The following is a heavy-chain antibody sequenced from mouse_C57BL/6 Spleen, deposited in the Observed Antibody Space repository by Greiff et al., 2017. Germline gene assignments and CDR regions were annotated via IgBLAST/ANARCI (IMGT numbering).Heavy chain of an antibody. CDR2: IYPGDGDT. CDR3: ARRSSGYYFDY. Sequence: QVQLQQSGAELVKPGASVKISCKASGYAFSSYWMNWVQQRPGKGLEWIGQIYPGDGDTNYNGKFKGKATLTADKSSSTAYMQLSSLTSEDSAVYFCARRSSGYYFDYWGQGTTLTVSS. J-gene: IGHJ2*01. D-gene: IGHD3-2*02. V-gene: IGHV1-80*01. CDR1: GYAFSSYW.